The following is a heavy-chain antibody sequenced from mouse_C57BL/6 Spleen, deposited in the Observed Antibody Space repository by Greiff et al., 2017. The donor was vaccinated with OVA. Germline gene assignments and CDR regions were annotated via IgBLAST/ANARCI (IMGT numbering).Heavy chain of an antibody. D-gene: IGHD1-1*01. CDR2: IDPETGGT. CDR3: TREGEYYGSSPAWFAY. J-gene: IGHJ3*01. CDR1: GYTFTDYE. Sequence: QVQLKQSGAELVRPGASVTLSCKASGYTFTDYEMHWVKQTPVHGLEWIGAIDPETGGTAYNQKFKGKAILTADKSSSTAYMELRSLTSEDSAGKYSTREGEYYGSSPAWFAYWGQGTLVTVSA. V-gene: IGHV1-15*01.